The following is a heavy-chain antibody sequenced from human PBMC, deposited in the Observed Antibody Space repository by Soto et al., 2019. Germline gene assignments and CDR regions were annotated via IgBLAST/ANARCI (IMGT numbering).Heavy chain of an antibody. D-gene: IGHD6-19*01. CDR1: RGTFSSYA. V-gene: IGHV1-69*13. Sequence: VNVSCKPSRGTFSSYAISWVRQAPRQPREWMGGIMRIFGTANYAQKFQGRVTLTADESTSTAYIELSSLRSENTAVYYCARAVAGTLPQTPEYYYYGMDVWGQGTTVTVSS. CDR2: IMRIFGTA. CDR3: ARAVAGTLPQTPEYYYYGMDV. J-gene: IGHJ6*02.